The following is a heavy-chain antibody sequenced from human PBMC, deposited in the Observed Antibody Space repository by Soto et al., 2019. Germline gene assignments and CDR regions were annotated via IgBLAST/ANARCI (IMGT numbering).Heavy chain of an antibody. Sequence: PSETLSLTCTVSGGSISSGGYYWSWIRQHPGKGLEWIGYIYYSGSTYYNPSLKSRVTISVDTSKNQFSLKLSSVTAADTAVYYCARADDYSNYGWFDPWGQGTLVTSPQ. CDR3: ARADDYSNYGWFDP. CDR2: IYYSGST. V-gene: IGHV4-31*03. D-gene: IGHD4-4*01. CDR1: GGSISSGGYY. J-gene: IGHJ5*02.